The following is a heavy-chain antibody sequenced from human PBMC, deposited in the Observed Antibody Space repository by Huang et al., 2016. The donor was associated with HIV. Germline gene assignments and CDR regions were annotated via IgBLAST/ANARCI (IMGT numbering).Heavy chain of an antibody. CDR1: GDLISSTNYY. J-gene: IGHJ4*02. CDR3: ASQHIGAAATWF. D-gene: IGHD6-13*01. Sequence: QLQLQESGPGQVKPSETLSLTCTVSGDLISSTNYYWGWIRQSPGKGLEWVGSVYQSGSTNYNPSLKSRVTLSVETSRNQFSLRLNSVTAADTAVYYCASQHIGAAATWFWGRGTQVAVSS. V-gene: IGHV4-39*01. CDR2: VYQSGST.